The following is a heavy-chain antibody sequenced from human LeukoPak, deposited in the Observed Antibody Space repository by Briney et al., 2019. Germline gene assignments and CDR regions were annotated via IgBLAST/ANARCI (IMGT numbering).Heavy chain of an antibody. CDR2: ISGYGGST. D-gene: IGHD5-18*01. CDR3: AKDSTPMVYFFDY. V-gene: IGHV3-23*01. J-gene: IGHJ4*02. Sequence: PGGSLRLSCAASGFTFSSYAMTWVRQAPGKGLEWVSAISGYGGSTYYADSVKGRFTISRDNSKNTLYLQMNSLRAEDTAVYYCAKDSTPMVYFFDYWGQGTLVTVSS. CDR1: GFTFSSYA.